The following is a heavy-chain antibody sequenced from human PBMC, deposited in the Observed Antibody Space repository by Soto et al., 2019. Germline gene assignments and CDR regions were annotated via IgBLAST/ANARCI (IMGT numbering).Heavy chain of an antibody. D-gene: IGHD6-6*01. Sequence: EVQLLESGGGLVQPGGSLRLSCAASGFTFSSYAMSWVRQAPGKGLEWVSAISGSGGSTYYADSVKGRFTISRDNSKNTLYLKMNSLRAEDTAVYYCAHIQGGTEYSSSSYYYYYGMDVWGQGTTVTVSS. CDR2: ISGSGGST. V-gene: IGHV3-23*01. CDR3: AHIQGGTEYSSSSYYYYYGMDV. CDR1: GFTFSSYA. J-gene: IGHJ6*01.